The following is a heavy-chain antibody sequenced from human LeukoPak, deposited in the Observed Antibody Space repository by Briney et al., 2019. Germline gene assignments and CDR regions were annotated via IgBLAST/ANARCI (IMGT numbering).Heavy chain of an antibody. V-gene: IGHV3-9*01. CDR2: ISWNSGSI. CDR3: ARDYPPGFYYDSSPDY. D-gene: IGHD3-22*01. CDR1: GFTFDDYA. J-gene: IGHJ4*02. Sequence: GGSLRLSCAASGFTFDDYAMHWVRQAPGKGLEWVSGISWNSGSIGYADSVKDRFTISRDNAKNSLYLQMNSLRAEDTAVYYCARDYPPGFYYDSSPDYWGQGTLVTVSS.